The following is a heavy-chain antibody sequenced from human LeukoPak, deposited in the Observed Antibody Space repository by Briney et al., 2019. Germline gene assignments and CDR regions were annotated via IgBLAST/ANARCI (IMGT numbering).Heavy chain of an antibody. Sequence: GGSLRLSCAASGFTFSSYWMSWVRQAPGKGLEWVANIKQDGSEKYYVDSVKGRFTISRDNAKNSLYLQMNSLRAEDTAVYYCARDRRLTMIVVVTRPGWFDPWGQGTLVTVSS. CDR3: ARDRRLTMIVVVTRPGWFDP. V-gene: IGHV3-7*01. J-gene: IGHJ5*02. CDR2: IKQDGSEK. CDR1: GFTFSSYW. D-gene: IGHD3-22*01.